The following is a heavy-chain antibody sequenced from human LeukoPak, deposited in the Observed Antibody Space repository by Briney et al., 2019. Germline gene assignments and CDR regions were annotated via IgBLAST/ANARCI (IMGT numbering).Heavy chain of an antibody. CDR2: ISGYVGST. CDR1: GFTFSNYA. D-gene: IGHD6-19*01. J-gene: IGHJ4*02. V-gene: IGHV3-23*01. Sequence: GGSLRLSCAASGFTFSNYAMSWVRQAPGKGLEWVSAISGYVGSTYYTDSVKGRFTISRDNSENTLYLQMNSLRAEDTAVYYCARDRGSVAVAGIDYWGQGTLVTVSS. CDR3: ARDRGSVAVAGIDY.